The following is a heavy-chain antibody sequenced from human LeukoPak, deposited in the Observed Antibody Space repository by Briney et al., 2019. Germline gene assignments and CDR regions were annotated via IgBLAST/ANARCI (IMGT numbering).Heavy chain of an antibody. J-gene: IGHJ4*02. V-gene: IGHV4-34*01. CDR2: IDHRGTA. Sequence: SETLSLTCAVYGASYNAYYWGWMRQPPGKGLEWIGDIDHRGTATYNPSLKSRLTISADASKNQFSLKLHSVTDADTAVYYCAVGITIVGVAASLDSCGQGNLVIVSS. D-gene: IGHD3-3*01. CDR1: GASYNAYY. CDR3: AVGITIVGVAASLDS.